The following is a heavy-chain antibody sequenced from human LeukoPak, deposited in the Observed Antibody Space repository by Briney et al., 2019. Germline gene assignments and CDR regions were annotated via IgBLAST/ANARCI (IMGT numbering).Heavy chain of an antibody. CDR2: IYTSGST. J-gene: IGHJ4*02. Sequence: PSETLSLTCTVSGGSISSGSYYWSWIRQPAGKGLEWIGRIYTSGSTNYNPSLKSRVTISVDTSKNQFSLKLSSVTAADTTVYYCARCPYSYGFPYYFDYWGQGTLVTVSS. CDR3: ARCPYSYGFPYYFDY. CDR1: GGSISSGSYY. D-gene: IGHD5-18*01. V-gene: IGHV4-61*02.